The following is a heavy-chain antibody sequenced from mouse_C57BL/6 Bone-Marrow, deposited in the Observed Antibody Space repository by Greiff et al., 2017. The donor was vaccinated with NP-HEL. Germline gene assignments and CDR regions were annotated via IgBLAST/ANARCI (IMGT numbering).Heavy chain of an antibody. V-gene: IGHV1-85*01. CDR2: IYPRDGST. CDR1: GYTFRSYD. CDR3: ARDGGILLRDYYALDY. J-gene: IGHJ4*01. Sequence: VKLMESGRGLVKPGASVKLSCKASGYTFRSYDINWVKQRPGQGLEWVGWIYPRDGSTKYNEKVKGKSTLTGDTSHSTAYMELHSLTSEDSAVYFWARDGGILLRDYYALDYWGQGTSITVSS. D-gene: IGHD1-1*02.